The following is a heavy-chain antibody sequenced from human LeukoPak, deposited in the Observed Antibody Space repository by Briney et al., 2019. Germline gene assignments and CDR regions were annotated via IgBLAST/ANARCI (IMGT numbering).Heavy chain of an antibody. CDR3: AREPRGWSKVAVAGTRNSFDI. D-gene: IGHD6-19*01. CDR1: GGSISSYY. Sequence: SETLSLTCTVSGGSISSYYWSWIRQPPGKGLEWIGYIYYSGSTNYNPSLKSRVTISVDTSKNQFSLKLSSVTAADTAVYYSAREPRGWSKVAVAGTRNSFDIWGQGTMVTVS. V-gene: IGHV4-59*12. J-gene: IGHJ3*02. CDR2: IYYSGST.